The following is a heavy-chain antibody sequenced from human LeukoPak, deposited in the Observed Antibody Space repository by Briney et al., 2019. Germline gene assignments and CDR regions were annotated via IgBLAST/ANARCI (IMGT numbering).Heavy chain of an antibody. Sequence: GSLRLSCAASGFSVSNAWMSWVRQAPGKGLEWIGYIYYSGSTNYNPSLKSRVTISVDTSKNQFSLKLSSVTAADTAVYYCASIDYYDSSGSVDYWGQGTLVTVSS. CDR1: GFSVSNAW. J-gene: IGHJ4*02. V-gene: IGHV4-59*02. D-gene: IGHD3-22*01. CDR2: IYYSGST. CDR3: ASIDYYDSSGSVDY.